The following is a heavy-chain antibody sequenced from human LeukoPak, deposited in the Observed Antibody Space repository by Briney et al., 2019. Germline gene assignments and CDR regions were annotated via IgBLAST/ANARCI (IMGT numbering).Heavy chain of an antibody. CDR1: GFTVSSNY. Sequence: GGSLRLSCAASGFTVSSNYMTWVRQAPGKGLEWVSSISSSSSYKYYTDSVKGRFTISRDNAKNSLYLQMNSLRAEDTAVYYCARSAAGTYYWGQGTLVTVSS. CDR2: ISSSSSYK. V-gene: IGHV3-21*01. J-gene: IGHJ4*02. D-gene: IGHD1-1*01. CDR3: ARSAAGTYY.